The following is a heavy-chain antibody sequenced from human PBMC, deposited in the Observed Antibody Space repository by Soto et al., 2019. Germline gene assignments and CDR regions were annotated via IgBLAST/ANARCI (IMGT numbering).Heavy chain of an antibody. D-gene: IGHD3-22*01. J-gene: IGHJ4*02. CDR1: GYTFTSYA. V-gene: IGHV1-3*01. CDR2: INAGNGNT. CDR3: ARNYYYDSSGYPTFDY. Sequence: GASVKVSCKASGYTFTSYAMHWVRQAPGQRLEWMGWINAGNGNTKYSQKFQGRVTITRDTSASTAYMELSSLRSEDTAVYYCARNYYYDSSGYPTFDYWGQGTLVTVSS.